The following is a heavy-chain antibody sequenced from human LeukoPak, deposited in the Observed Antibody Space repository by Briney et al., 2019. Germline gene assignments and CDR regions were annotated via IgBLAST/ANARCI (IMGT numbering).Heavy chain of an antibody. CDR2: LYYSATT. CDR1: GGPIISSGHY. J-gene: IGHJ5*02. CDR3: ARHDSEKYCSTTSCFGGGFDP. D-gene: IGHD2-2*01. Sequence: SETLSLTCTVSGGPIISSGHYWAWIRQPPGKGLEWIVSLYYSATTYYNPSLKSRVTISADRSKNQFSLTLNSVTAADAGLYFCARHDSEKYCSTTSCFGGGFDPWGQGTMVIVSS. V-gene: IGHV4-39*01.